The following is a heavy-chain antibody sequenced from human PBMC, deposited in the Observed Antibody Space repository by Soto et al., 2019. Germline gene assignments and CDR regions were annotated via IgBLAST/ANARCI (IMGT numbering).Heavy chain of an antibody. CDR3: ARGYRQSGSSSSWVFDY. V-gene: IGHV4-31*03. Sequence: QVQLQESGPGLVKPSQTLSLICTVSGGSINSGGYYWNWIRQPPGKGLEWIGYIFYSGSTYYNPCLRSRVTISADTSENQFSLNLSSVTAADTAVYFCARGYRQSGSSSSWVFDYWGQGTLVNVSS. CDR1: GGSINSGGYY. D-gene: IGHD6-13*01. CDR2: IFYSGST. J-gene: IGHJ4*02.